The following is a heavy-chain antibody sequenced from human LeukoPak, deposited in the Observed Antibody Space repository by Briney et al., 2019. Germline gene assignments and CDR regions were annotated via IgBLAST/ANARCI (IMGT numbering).Heavy chain of an antibody. CDR3: AAGYSYGHFDY. CDR1: GGSISSYY. CDR2: IYYSGST. Sequence: SESLSLTCTVSGGSISSYYWSWIRQPPGKGLEWIGYIYYSGSTNYNPSLKSRVTISVDTSKNQFSLKLSSVTAADTAVYYCAAGYSYGHFDYWGQGTLVTVSS. D-gene: IGHD5-18*01. J-gene: IGHJ4*02. V-gene: IGHV4-59*01.